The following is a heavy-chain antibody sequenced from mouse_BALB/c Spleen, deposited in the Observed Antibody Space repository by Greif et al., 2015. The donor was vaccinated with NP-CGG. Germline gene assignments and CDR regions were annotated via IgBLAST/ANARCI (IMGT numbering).Heavy chain of an antibody. J-gene: IGHJ4*01. CDR2: ISDGGSYT. CDR3: ARAGYDNYYAMDN. CDR1: GFTFSDYY. Sequence: EVQLQESGGGLVKPGGSLKLSCAASGFTFSDYYMYWVRQTPEKRLEWVATISDGGSYTYYPDSVKGRFTISRDNAKNKMYPKRSSLKSEDTAMYYGARAGYDNYYAMDNWGQGTSVTVSA. V-gene: IGHV5-4*02. D-gene: IGHD2-10*02.